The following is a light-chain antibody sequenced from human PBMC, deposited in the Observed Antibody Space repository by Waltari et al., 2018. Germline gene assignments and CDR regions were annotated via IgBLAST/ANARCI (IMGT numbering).Light chain of an antibody. CDR2: DAT. J-gene: IGLJ2*01. Sequence: QSALTQPPSVSGSPGQSVTLSCTGHSRDVGRTNQVSWYQHYPGKPPRLMLFDATERASGVPARFSGSKSGNTASLTISGLQTEDEADYYCCSYAGRYVVFGGGTKVTVL. CDR3: CSYAGRYVV. CDR1: SRDVGRTNQ. V-gene: IGLV2-11*01.